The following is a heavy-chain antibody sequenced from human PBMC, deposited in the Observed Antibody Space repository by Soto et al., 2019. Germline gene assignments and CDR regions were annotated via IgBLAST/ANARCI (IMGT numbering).Heavy chain of an antibody. Sequence: GESLKISCKGSGYSFTSYWISWVRQMPGKGLKWKGRIDPSDSYTNYSPSFQGHVTISAHKSISTAYMQWSSLKASDTAMYYCARRWVVTQLDSGGRGPLVTVSS. J-gene: IGHJ4*02. D-gene: IGHD2-15*01. V-gene: IGHV5-10-1*01. CDR1: GYSFTSYW. CDR2: IDPSDSYT. CDR3: ARRWVVTQLDS.